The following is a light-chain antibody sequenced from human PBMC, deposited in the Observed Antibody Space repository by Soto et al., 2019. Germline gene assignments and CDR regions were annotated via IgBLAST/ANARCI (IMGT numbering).Light chain of an antibody. V-gene: IGKV3-20*01. CDR3: QQYGRSPPFT. Sequence: EIVLTQSPGTLSLPPGERVTLSCRASQSVSSTYIAWYQQNPGQAPRLLIYGASSRATGIPDRFSGSGSGTDFTLTISRLEPEDFAVYFCQQYGRSPPFTFGQGTKVEIK. CDR2: GAS. J-gene: IGKJ2*01. CDR1: QSVSSTY.